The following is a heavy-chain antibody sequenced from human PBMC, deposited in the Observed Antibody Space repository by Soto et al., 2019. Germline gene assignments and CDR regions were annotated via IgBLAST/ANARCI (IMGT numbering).Heavy chain of an antibody. CDR1: GFTFSSYA. CDR2: ISYDGSNK. CDR3: ARDGKRGVPEQLVRPRLVD. V-gene: IGHV3-30-3*01. D-gene: IGHD6-6*01. Sequence: GGSLRLSCAASGFTFSSYAMHWVRQAPGKGLEWVAVISYDGSNKYYADSVKGRFTISRDNSKNTLYLQMNSLRAEDTAVYYCARDGKRGVPEQLVRPRLVDWGQGTLVTVSS. J-gene: IGHJ4*02.